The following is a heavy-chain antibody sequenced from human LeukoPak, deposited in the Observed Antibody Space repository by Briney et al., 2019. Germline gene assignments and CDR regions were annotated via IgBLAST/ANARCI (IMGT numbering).Heavy chain of an antibody. J-gene: IGHJ4*02. CDR2: INPSGGST. CDR1: GYTFTIYY. Sequence: ASVTVSCTASGYTFTIYYMHWVRQAPGQGLEWMGIINPSGGSTSYAQKFQGRVTMTRDTSTSTVYMELSSLRSEDTAVYYCARKAWSGYYYDYWGQGTLVTVSS. CDR3: ARKAWSGYYYDY. D-gene: IGHD3-22*01. V-gene: IGHV1-46*01.